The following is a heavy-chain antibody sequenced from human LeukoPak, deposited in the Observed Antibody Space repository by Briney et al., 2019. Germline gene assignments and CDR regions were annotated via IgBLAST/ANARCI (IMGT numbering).Heavy chain of an antibody. J-gene: IGHJ6*03. CDR3: ARGTGPRLGYYYMDV. CDR2: INHSGST. V-gene: IGHV4-34*01. D-gene: IGHD1-14*01. CDR1: GGSFSGYY. Sequence: SETLSLTCAVYGGSFSGYYWSWIRQPPGKGLEWIGEINHSGSTNYNPSLKSRVTISVDTSKNQFSLKLSSVTAADTAVYYCARGTGPRLGYYYMDVWGKGTTVTVS.